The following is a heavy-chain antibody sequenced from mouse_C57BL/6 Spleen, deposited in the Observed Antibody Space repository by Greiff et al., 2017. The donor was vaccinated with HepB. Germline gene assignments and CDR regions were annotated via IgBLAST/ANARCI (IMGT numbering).Heavy chain of an antibody. Sequence: QVQLQQPGAELVKPGASVKLSCKASGYTFTSYWMHWVKQRPGQGLEWIGMIHPNSGSTNYNEKFKSKATLTVDKSSSTAYMQLSSLTSEDSAVYYCAREDDYEKAMDYWGQGTSVTVSS. CDR2: IHPNSGST. CDR3: AREDDYEKAMDY. D-gene: IGHD2-4*01. V-gene: IGHV1-64*01. CDR1: GYTFTSYW. J-gene: IGHJ4*01.